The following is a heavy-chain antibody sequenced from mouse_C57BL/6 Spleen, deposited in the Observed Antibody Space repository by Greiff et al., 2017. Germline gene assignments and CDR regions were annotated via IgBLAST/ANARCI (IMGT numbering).Heavy chain of an antibody. Sequence: VQLKESGAELVRPGASVKLSCTASGFNIKDYYMHWVKQRPEQGLEWIGRIDPEDGDTEYAPKFQGKATMTADTSSNTAYLQLSSLTSEGTAVYYCATGGYDGPWFAYWGQGTLVTVSA. J-gene: IGHJ3*01. CDR1: GFNIKDYY. D-gene: IGHD2-2*01. CDR2: IDPEDGDT. CDR3: ATGGYDGPWFAY. V-gene: IGHV14-1*01.